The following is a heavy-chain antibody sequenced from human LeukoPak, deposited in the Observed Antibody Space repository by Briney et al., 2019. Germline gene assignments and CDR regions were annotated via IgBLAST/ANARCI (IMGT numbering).Heavy chain of an antibody. V-gene: IGHV1-46*01. D-gene: IGHD3/OR15-3a*01. CDR3: VREPPESYYFDH. Sequence: WPSVTVSFTTSGYIFTNHYIHWVRQAPGQGLEWMGIIKVSRDWTSYTQKFQCRVTMTRDMSTSTVYMELSSLRSDDTAVYYCVREPPESYYFDHWGQGTLVTVSS. CDR2: IKVSRDWT. J-gene: IGHJ4*02. CDR1: GYIFTNHY.